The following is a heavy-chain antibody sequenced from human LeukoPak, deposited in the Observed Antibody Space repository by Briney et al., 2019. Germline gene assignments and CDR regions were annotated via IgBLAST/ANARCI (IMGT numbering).Heavy chain of an antibody. Sequence: GGSLRLSCATSGFTFSSYAMSWVRQAPGKGLEWVSTISGSGGSTHYADSVKGRFTISRDNSKNTLYLQMNSLRAEDTAVYYCAKDLGYCSSTSCYDAFDIWGQGTMITVSS. CDR3: AKDLGYCSSTSCYDAFDI. D-gene: IGHD2-2*01. CDR2: ISGSGGST. CDR1: GFTFSSYA. V-gene: IGHV3-23*01. J-gene: IGHJ3*02.